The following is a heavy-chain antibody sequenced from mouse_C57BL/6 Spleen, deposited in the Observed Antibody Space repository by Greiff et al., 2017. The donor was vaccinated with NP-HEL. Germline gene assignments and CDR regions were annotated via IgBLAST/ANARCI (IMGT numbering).Heavy chain of an antibody. D-gene: IGHD2-3*01. CDR1: GYTFTDYE. Sequence: QVQLKESGAELVRPGASVTLSCKASGYTFTDYEMHWVKQTPVHGLEWIGAIDPETGGTAYNQKFKGKAILTADKSSSTAYMELRSLTSEDSAVYYCTRSIDGYYVPSFDYWGQGTTLTVSS. CDR3: TRSIDGYYVPSFDY. J-gene: IGHJ2*01. CDR2: IDPETGGT. V-gene: IGHV1-15*01.